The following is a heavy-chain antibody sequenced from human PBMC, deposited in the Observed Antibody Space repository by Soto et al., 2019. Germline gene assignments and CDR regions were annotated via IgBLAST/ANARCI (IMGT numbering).Heavy chain of an antibody. D-gene: IGHD3-22*01. CDR3: ARDPGYYYDSSGYDPHHAFDI. Sequence: EVQLVESGGGVVRPGGSLRLSCAASGFTFDDYGMSWVRQAPGKGLEWVSGINWNGGSTGYADSVKGRFTISRDNAKNSVYLQMNSLSAEDTALYYCARDPGYYYDSSGYDPHHAFDIWGQGTMVTVSS. CDR2: INWNGGST. CDR1: GFTFDDYG. J-gene: IGHJ3*02. V-gene: IGHV3-20*04.